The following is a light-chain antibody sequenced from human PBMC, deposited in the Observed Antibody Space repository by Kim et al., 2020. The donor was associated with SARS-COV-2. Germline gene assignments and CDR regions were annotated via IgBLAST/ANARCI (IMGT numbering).Light chain of an antibody. CDR3: ETWDSNTLWV. CDR2: LEGSGSY. CDR1: SGHSSYI. Sequence: VKLTCTLSSGHSSYIIAWHQQQPGKAPRYLMKLEGSGSYNKGSGVPDRFSGSSSGADRYLTISNLQSEDEADYYCETWDSNTLWVFGGGTKLNVL. V-gene: IGLV4-60*03. J-gene: IGLJ3*02.